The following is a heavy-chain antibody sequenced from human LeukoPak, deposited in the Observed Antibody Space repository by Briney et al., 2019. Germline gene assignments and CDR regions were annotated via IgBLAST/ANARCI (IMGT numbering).Heavy chain of an antibody. J-gene: IGHJ5*02. CDR2: INPNSGGT. V-gene: IGHV1-2*02. Sequence: RASVKVSCKASGYTFTGYYMHWVRQAPGQGLEWMGWINPNSGGTNYAQKFQGRVTMTRDTSISTAYMELSRLRSDDTAVYYCARHQDSSSWYWFDPWGQGTLVTVSS. D-gene: IGHD6-13*01. CDR1: GYTFTGYY. CDR3: ARHQDSSSWYWFDP.